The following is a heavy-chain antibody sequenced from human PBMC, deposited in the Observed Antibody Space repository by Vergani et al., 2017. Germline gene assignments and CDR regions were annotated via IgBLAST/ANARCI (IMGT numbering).Heavy chain of an antibody. J-gene: IGHJ4*02. CDR3: ASGADGYNYDY. CDR2: ISYDGSNK. CDR1: GFTFSSYG. V-gene: IGHV3-30*03. D-gene: IGHD5-24*01. Sequence: QVQLVESGGGVVQPGRSLRLSCAASGFTFSSYGMHWVRQAPGKGLEWVAVISYDGSNKYYADSVKGRFTISRDNSKNTLYLQMNSLRAEDTAVYYCASGADGYNYDYWGQGTLVTVSS.